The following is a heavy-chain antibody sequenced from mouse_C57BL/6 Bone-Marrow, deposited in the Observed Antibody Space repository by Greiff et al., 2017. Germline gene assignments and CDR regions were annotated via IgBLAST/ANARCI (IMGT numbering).Heavy chain of an antibody. CDR1: GYTFTSYW. J-gene: IGHJ4*01. CDR3: ARSATTVVASRRYAMDY. D-gene: IGHD1-1*01. Sequence: VQLQQPGAELVKPGASVKLSCKASGYTFTSYWMHWVKQSPGQGLEWIGMIHPNSGSTNYNEKFKSKATLTVDRSSGTAYMQVSSLTSEDSAVYYGARSATTVVASRRYAMDYWGQGTSVTVSS. V-gene: IGHV1-64*01. CDR2: IHPNSGST.